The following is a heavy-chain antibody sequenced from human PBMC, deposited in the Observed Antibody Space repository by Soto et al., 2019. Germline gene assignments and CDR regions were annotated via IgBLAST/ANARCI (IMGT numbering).Heavy chain of an antibody. CDR1: GGSISSYY. CDR3: ARDLPVINRAAYYYYYGMDV. Sequence: SETLSLTCTVSGGSISSYYWSWIRQPAGKGLEWIGRIYTSGSTNYNPPLKSRVTMSVDTSKNQFSLKLSSVTAADTAVYYCARDLPVINRAAYYYYYGMDVWGQGTTVTVSS. D-gene: IGHD3-10*01. V-gene: IGHV4-4*07. J-gene: IGHJ6*02. CDR2: IYTSGST.